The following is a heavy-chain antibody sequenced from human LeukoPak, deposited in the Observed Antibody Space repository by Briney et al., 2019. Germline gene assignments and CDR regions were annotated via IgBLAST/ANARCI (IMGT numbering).Heavy chain of an antibody. CDR1: GYSFTSYW. CDR2: IYPGDSDT. Sequence: GESLKISCKGSGYSFTSYWIGWVRQMPGKGLEWMGIIYPGDSDTRYSPSFQGQVTISADKSLRTAYLQWSSLKASDTAMYYCARQRTNGAMISAPWGQGTLVTVSS. D-gene: IGHD2-8*01. J-gene: IGHJ5*02. V-gene: IGHV5-51*01. CDR3: ARQRTNGAMISAP.